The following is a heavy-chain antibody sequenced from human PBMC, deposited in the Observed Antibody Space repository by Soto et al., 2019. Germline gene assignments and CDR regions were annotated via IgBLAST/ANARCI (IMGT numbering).Heavy chain of an antibody. V-gene: IGHV3-11*01. CDR1: GFTFSDYY. CDR2: ISSSGSTI. J-gene: IGHJ3*02. D-gene: IGHD3-22*01. CDR3: ARDFGSSGYYAIDAFDI. Sequence: SGGSLRLSCAASGFTFSDYYMSWIRQAPGKGLEWVSYISSSGSTIYYADSVKGRFTISRDNAKNSLYLQMNSLRAEDTAVYYCARDFGSSGYYAIDAFDIWGQGTMVTVSS.